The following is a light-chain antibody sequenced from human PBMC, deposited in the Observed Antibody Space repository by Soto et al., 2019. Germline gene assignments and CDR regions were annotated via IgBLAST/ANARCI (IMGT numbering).Light chain of an antibody. CDR3: SSFTTTSSYV. CDR1: SSDIGTYDY. V-gene: IGLV2-14*01. CDR2: GVR. Sequence: QSALTQPTSVSGSPGQSITISCTGNSSDIGTYDYVSWYQQHPGKAPRLLIHGVRTRPSGISSRFSGSKSGLTASLTISGLQAEDEAEYSCSSFTTTSSYVFGPGTKVTVL. J-gene: IGLJ1*01.